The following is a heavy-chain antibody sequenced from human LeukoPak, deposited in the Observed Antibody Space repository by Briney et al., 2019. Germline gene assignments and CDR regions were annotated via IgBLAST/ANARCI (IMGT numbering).Heavy chain of an antibody. J-gene: IGHJ4*02. D-gene: IGHD1-26*01. CDR3: ASRLQSGSPWYFDF. Sequence: ASVKVSCKASGTIYYVHWVRQAPGQGREWMGITTPRGATTSCARRFQGRVTMTRDTSTSTVYMELSSLRSDDTAVYYCASRLQSGSPWYFDFWGQGTLVTVSS. V-gene: IGHV1-46*01. CDR2: TTPRGATT. CDR1: GTIYY.